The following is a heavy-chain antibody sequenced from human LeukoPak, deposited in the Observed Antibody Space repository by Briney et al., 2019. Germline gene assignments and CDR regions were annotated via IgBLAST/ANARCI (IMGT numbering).Heavy chain of an antibody. CDR1: GFTFGSHA. D-gene: IGHD1-26*01. Sequence: GGSLRLSCEASGFTFGSHAMSWVRRTPGKGLEWVPGISGSGDNTLYADSVKGRFTISRDNSKNTLYLEMNSLRAEDTAIYYCAKMKGHPLPKYYMDVWGQGTTVTVSS. CDR2: ISGSGDNT. CDR3: AKMKGHPLPKYYMDV. J-gene: IGHJ6*01. V-gene: IGHV3-23*01.